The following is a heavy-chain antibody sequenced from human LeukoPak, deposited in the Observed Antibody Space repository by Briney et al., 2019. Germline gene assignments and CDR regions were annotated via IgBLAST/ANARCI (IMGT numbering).Heavy chain of an antibody. CDR3: ARDAYRDYGSGRFFDY. Sequence: ASVKVSCKASGYTFTGYYMHWVRQAPGQGLEWMGWINPNSGGTNYAQKFQGRVTMTRDTSISTAYMELGRLRSDDTAVYYCARDAYRDYGSGRFFDYWGQGTLVTVSS. CDR2: INPNSGGT. J-gene: IGHJ4*02. V-gene: IGHV1-2*02. D-gene: IGHD3-10*01. CDR1: GYTFTGYY.